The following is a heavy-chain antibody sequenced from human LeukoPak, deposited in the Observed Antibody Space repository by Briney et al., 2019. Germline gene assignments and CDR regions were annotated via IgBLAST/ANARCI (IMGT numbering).Heavy chain of an antibody. V-gene: IGHV4-34*01. CDR2: INHSGST. CDR3: ARGGGCSGGSCHFDY. Sequence: PSETLSLTCAVYGGSFSGYYWSWIRQPPGKGLECIGEINHSGSTNYNPSLKSRVTISVDTSKNQFSLKLSSVTAADTAAYYCARGGGCSGGSCHFDYWGQGTLVTVSS. D-gene: IGHD2-15*01. J-gene: IGHJ4*02. CDR1: GGSFSGYY.